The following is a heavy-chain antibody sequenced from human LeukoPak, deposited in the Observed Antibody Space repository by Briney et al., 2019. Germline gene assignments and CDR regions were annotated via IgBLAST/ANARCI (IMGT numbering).Heavy chain of an antibody. CDR3: AKDTSIYGSGIAY. J-gene: IGHJ4*02. D-gene: IGHD3-10*01. Sequence: GGSLRRSCAACGLTGSSNYMSWVGQAPRKGLEWVSLISGDGGSTYYADSVKGRFTISRDNSKNSLYLQMYSLRTEDTALYYCAKDTSIYGSGIAYWGQGTLATVSS. CDR2: ISGDGGST. CDR1: GLTGSSNY. V-gene: IGHV3-43*02.